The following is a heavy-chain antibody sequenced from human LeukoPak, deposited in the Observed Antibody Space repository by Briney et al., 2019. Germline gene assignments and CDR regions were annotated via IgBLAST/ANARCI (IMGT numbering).Heavy chain of an antibody. V-gene: IGHV1-46*01. Sequence: GASVKVSRKASGYTFTSYYMHWVRQAPGQGLEWMGIINPSGGSTSYAQKFQGRVTMTRDTSTSTVYMELSSLRSEDTAVYYCARGSTPKYYYDSRTNSPFDYWGQGTLVTVSS. CDR1: GYTFTSYY. D-gene: IGHD3-22*01. J-gene: IGHJ4*02. CDR3: ARGSTPKYYYDSRTNSPFDY. CDR2: INPSGGST.